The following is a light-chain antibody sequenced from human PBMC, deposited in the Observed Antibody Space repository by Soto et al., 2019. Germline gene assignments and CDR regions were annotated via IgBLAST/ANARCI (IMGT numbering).Light chain of an antibody. CDR3: QQYNNWRLS. CDR1: ENVGTN. V-gene: IGKV3D-15*01. J-gene: IGKJ4*01. Sequence: IVMTQSPATLSVSPGEGVTLSCRASENVGTNLDWYQQKPGQAPRLLMYGSSTRATGIPATFSGSGSGTEFTRTISSLQSEESAVYYCQQYNNWRLSFGGGTRVLIK. CDR2: GSS.